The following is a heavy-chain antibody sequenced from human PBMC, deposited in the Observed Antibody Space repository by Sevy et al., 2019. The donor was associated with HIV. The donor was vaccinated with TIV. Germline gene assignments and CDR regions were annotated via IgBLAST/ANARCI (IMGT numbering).Heavy chain of an antibody. D-gene: IGHD3-22*01. V-gene: IGHV3-23*01. Sequence: GGSLRLSCAASGFTFRTYAMSWVRQAPGKGLEWVSDISGSGGDTYYADSVKGRFTISRDNSKNTLYLQMSSPRAEDTAVYYCAKDAYYYDGSGYSMSQWYYGMDVWGQGTTVTVSS. J-gene: IGHJ6*02. CDR3: AKDAYYYDGSGYSMSQWYYGMDV. CDR1: GFTFRTYA. CDR2: ISGSGGDT.